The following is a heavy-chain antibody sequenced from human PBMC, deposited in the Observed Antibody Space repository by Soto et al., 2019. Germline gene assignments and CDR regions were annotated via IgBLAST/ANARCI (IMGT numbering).Heavy chain of an antibody. CDR3: VTSLSGYYYNY. CDR1: GFTLSTYE. V-gene: IGHV3-48*03. J-gene: IGHJ4*02. D-gene: IGHD3-22*01. CDR2: ISTSGTTT. Sequence: GGSLRLSCAASGFTLSTYEMMWVRQAPGKGLEWVSYISTSGTTTYYADSVRGRFTISRDNAKNSLDLQMNSLRAEDTAVYYCVTSLSGYYYNYWGQGTLVTV.